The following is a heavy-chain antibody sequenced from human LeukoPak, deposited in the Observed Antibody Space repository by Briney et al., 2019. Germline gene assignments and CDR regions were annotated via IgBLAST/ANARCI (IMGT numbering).Heavy chain of an antibody. CDR1: GGTFSSYA. CDR2: IIPIFGTA. D-gene: IGHD6-19*01. Sequence: SVKVSCKASGGTFSSYAISWVRQAPGQGLEWMGGIIPIFGTANYAQKFQGRVTITADESTSTAYMELSSLRSEDTAVYHCEGHSSGWYSPPFDPWGQGTLVTVSS. V-gene: IGHV1-69*13. CDR3: EGHSSGWYSPPFDP. J-gene: IGHJ5*02.